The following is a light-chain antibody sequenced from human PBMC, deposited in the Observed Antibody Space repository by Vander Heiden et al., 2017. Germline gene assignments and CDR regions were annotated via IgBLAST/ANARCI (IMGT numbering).Light chain of an antibody. V-gene: IGKV3-11*01. Sequence: EIALTQSPATLSFSPGDRATLSCRASQSIDNYLAWYQQKPGQAPRLLIYDASNRATGIPSRFSGSGSGTDFTLTISSLEPEDFAVYYCQQRSDWPLTFGGGTKVEIK. J-gene: IGKJ4*01. CDR2: DAS. CDR3: QQRSDWPLT. CDR1: QSIDNY.